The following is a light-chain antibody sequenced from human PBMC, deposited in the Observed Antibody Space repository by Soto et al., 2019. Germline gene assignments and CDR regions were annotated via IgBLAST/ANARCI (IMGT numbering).Light chain of an antibody. V-gene: IGKV1-5*03. CDR3: QQYNSYSWT. Sequence: DIQMTQSPSTLSASVGDRVTITCRASQSISSWLAWYQQTPGKAPKLLIQKASSLESGVPSRFSGSGSGTEFTLTISSLQPDDFATYYCQQYNSYSWTCGQGTKVEIK. J-gene: IGKJ1*01. CDR1: QSISSW. CDR2: KAS.